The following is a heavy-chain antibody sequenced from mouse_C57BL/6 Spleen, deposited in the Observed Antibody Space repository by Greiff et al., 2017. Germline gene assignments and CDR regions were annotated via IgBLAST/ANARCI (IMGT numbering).Heavy chain of an antibody. V-gene: IGHV2-2*01. D-gene: IGHD1-1*01. Sequence: VQLQQSGPGLVQPSQSLSITCTVSGFSLTSYGVHWVRQSPGKGLEWLGVIWSGGSTDYNAAFISRLSISKDNSKSQVFFKMNSLQADDTAIYYCARGGTVVKDYYAMDYWGQGTSVTVSS. CDR1: GFSLTSYG. CDR3: ARGGTVVKDYYAMDY. J-gene: IGHJ4*01. CDR2: IWSGGST.